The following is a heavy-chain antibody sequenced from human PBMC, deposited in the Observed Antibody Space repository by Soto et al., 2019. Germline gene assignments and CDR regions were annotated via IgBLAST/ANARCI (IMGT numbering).Heavy chain of an antibody. CDR3: ARGAYDSSGTLFDY. V-gene: IGHV4-30-2*01. Sequence: SETLSLTCAVSGGSISSGGDSWSWIRQPPGKGLEWIGYIYHSGSTYYNPSLKSRVTISVDRSKNQFSLKLSSVTAADTAVYYCARGAYDSSGTLFDYWGQGTLVSVSS. CDR1: GGSISSGGDS. J-gene: IGHJ4*02. D-gene: IGHD3-22*01. CDR2: IYHSGST.